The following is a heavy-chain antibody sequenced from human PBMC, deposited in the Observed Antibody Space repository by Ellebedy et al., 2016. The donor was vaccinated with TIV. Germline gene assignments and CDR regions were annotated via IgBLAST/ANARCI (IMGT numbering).Heavy chain of an antibody. J-gene: IGHJ3*02. Sequence: MPGGSLRLSCGVSGGSISSTNWWSWVRQPPGKGLEWNGEIYHSGSTNYNPSLKSRVTISVDKSKNQFSLKLSSVTAANTAVYYCARRQAYGDYEYTFDIWGQGTMVTVSS. V-gene: IGHV4-4*02. D-gene: IGHD4-17*01. CDR3: ARRQAYGDYEYTFDI. CDR1: GGSISSTNW. CDR2: IYHSGST.